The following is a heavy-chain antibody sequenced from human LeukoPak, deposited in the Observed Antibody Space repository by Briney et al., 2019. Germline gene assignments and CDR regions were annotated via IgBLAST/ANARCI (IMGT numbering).Heavy chain of an antibody. D-gene: IGHD3-9*01. CDR1: GFTFSNYE. V-gene: IGHV3-48*03. CDR3: VREGSLDDFDY. J-gene: IGHJ4*02. CDR2: ITKTGNSK. Sequence: PGGSLRLSCVASGFTFSNYEMNWVRQAPGKGPEWVSYITKTGNSKYYADSVKGRFTVSRDDANKSLYLKMDSLGAEDTAVYYCVREGSLDDFDYWGQGTLVTVSS.